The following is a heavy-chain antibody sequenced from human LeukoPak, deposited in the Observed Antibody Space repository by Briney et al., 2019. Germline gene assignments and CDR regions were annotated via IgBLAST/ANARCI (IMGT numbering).Heavy chain of an antibody. CDR3: AGVLLWFGELWAFDI. CDR1: GFTFSSYA. CDR2: ISYDGSNK. J-gene: IGHJ3*02. Sequence: PGGSLRLSCVASGFTFSSYAMHWVRQAPGKGLEWVAVISYDGSNKYYADSVKGRFTISRDNSKNTLYLQMNSLRAEDTAVYYCAGVLLWFGELWAFDIWGQGTMVTVSS. D-gene: IGHD3-10*01. V-gene: IGHV3-30-3*01.